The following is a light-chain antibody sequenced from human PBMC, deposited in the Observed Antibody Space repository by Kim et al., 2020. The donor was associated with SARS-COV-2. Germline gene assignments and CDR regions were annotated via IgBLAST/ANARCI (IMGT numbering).Light chain of an antibody. J-gene: IGLJ2*01. CDR1: SSDIGRYNR. Sequence: QSALTQPPSVSGSPGQSVTISCTGTSSDIGRYNRVSWYQQSPGTAPKLLIYDVINRPSGVPDRFSAFKSGNTASLTISGLQSEDEADYYCSSYTTSTTFVFGGGTQLTVL. CDR3: SSYTTSTTFV. CDR2: DVI. V-gene: IGLV2-18*02.